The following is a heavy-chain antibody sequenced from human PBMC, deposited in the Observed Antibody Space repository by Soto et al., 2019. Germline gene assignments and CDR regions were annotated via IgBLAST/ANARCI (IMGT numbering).Heavy chain of an antibody. CDR1: GFTFSSYW. Sequence: GALRLSCAAAGFTFSSYWMSWVRQSPGKGLEWVANIKPDGSEKWYVDSVKGRFTISRDNAKNSLYLQMNSLRAEDTAVYYCARGDYYDSSGPFSDAFDIWGRGTMVTVSS. J-gene: IGHJ3*02. CDR2: IKPDGSEK. V-gene: IGHV3-7*04. D-gene: IGHD3-22*01. CDR3: ARGDYYDSSGPFSDAFDI.